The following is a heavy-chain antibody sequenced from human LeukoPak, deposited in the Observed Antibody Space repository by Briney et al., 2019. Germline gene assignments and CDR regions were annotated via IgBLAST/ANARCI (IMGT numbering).Heavy chain of an antibody. CDR1: GFTFSRYS. D-gene: IGHD6-13*01. CDR3: ARSGQQLADY. J-gene: IGHJ4*02. CDR2: ISISSNYI. Sequence: GGSLRLSCAASGFTFSRYSMNWVRQAPGKGLEWVSSISISSNYIYYADSVKGRFTISRDNAKNSLYLQVNSLRAEDTAVYYCARSGQQLADYWGQGTLVTVSS. V-gene: IGHV3-21*01.